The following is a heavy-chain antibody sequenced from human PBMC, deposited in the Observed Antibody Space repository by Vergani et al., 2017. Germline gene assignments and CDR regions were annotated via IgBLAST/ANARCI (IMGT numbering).Heavy chain of an antibody. D-gene: IGHD4-11*01. CDR2: IYYSGST. Sequence: QVQLQESGPGLVKPSETLSLTCTVSGGSISSSSYYWGWIRQPPGKGLEWIGSIYYSGSTYYNPSLKSRVTISVDTSKNQFSLKLSSVTAADTAVYYCASSKYSDYGRSYWXFDLWGRGTLVTVSS. CDR3: ASSKYSDYGRSYWXFDL. V-gene: IGHV4-39*01. CDR1: GGSISSSSYY. J-gene: IGHJ2*01.